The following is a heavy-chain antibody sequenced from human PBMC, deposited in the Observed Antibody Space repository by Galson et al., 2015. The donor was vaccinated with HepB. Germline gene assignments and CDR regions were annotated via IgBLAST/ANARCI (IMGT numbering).Heavy chain of an antibody. J-gene: IGHJ6*02. D-gene: IGHD2-2*01. CDR1: GFTFSDYY. CDR2: ISSSGSTI. V-gene: IGHV3-11*01. CDR3: ARAQRNVVVPAATTYYYYYGMDV. Sequence: SLRLSCAASGFTFSDYYMSWIRQAPGKGLEWVSYISSSGSTIYYADSVKGRFTISRDNAKNSLYLQMNSLRAEDAAVYYCARAQRNVVVPAATTYYYYYGMDVWGQGTTVTVSS.